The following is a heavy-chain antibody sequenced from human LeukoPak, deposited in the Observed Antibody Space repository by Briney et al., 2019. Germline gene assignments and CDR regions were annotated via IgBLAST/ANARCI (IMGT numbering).Heavy chain of an antibody. CDR1: GYTFSDYD. V-gene: IGHV1-8*01. J-gene: IGHJ6*03. Sequence: ASVKDSCKASGYTFSDYDINWVRQATGQGLEWMGWINPNSGNAGYAQKFQGRVTMTRNTSISTAYMELSSLRSEDTAVYYCARALAWGGSSYSYYYMDVWDKGTTVTVSS. CDR3: ARALAWGGSSYSYYYMDV. CDR2: INPNSGNA. D-gene: IGHD1-26*01.